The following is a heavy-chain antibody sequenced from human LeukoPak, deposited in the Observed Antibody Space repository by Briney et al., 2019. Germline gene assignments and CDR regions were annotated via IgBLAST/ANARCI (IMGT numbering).Heavy chain of an antibody. J-gene: IGHJ4*02. CDR1: GFTFSSYG. Sequence: GGSLRLSCAASGFTFSSYGMHWVRQAPGKGLEWVAIISYDGTNKYFADSVKGRFTISRDNSKNTLYLQMNSLRAEDTAVYYCAKDRITRVRGELDYWGQGTLVTVSS. CDR3: AKDRITRVRGELDY. V-gene: IGHV3-30*18. D-gene: IGHD3-10*01. CDR2: ISYDGTNK.